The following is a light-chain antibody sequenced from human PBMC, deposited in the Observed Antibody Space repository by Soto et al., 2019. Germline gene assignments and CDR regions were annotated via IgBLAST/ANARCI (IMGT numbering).Light chain of an antibody. V-gene: IGKV3-20*01. CDR1: QSVSSSY. Sequence: EIVLTQSPGTLSLSPGERATLSCRASQSVSSSYLAWYQQKPGQAPRLLIYGTSRKATGIPDRFSGSGSGTDFTLTISRLEPEDFAVYFCHQYATSPYTFGLGTRLEIK. J-gene: IGKJ5*01. CDR2: GTS. CDR3: HQYATSPYT.